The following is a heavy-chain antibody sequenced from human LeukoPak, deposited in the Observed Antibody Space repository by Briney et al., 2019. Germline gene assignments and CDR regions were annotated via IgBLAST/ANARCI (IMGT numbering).Heavy chain of an antibody. CDR1: GVTISSCTFI. CDR3: ASIAVAGSY. D-gene: IGHD6-19*01. CDR2: IYYCGRL. V-gene: IGHV4-39*01. J-gene: IGHJ4*02. Sequence: PWETLSLSCTVSGVTISSCTFIWGRLPQPPGRGLVWFGSIYYCGRLYYNASLKSRDTISVDTSKNKFALTLSSVTSANTAVYYGASIAVAGSYWGQGTLVTVSS.